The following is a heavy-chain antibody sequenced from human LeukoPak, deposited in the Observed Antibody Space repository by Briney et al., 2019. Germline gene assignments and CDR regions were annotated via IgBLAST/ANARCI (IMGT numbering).Heavy chain of an antibody. J-gene: IGHJ4*02. D-gene: IGHD2-2*02. Sequence: PSETLSLTCTVSGASISSGGYYWSWIRQHPGKGLEWIVYIYYSGSTYYNPSLKSRVTISVDTSKNQFSLKLSSVTAADTAVYYCALAAAIRGGFWYYFDYWGQGTLVTVSS. V-gene: IGHV4-31*03. CDR2: IYYSGST. CDR1: GASISSGGYY. CDR3: ALAAAIRGGFWYYFDY.